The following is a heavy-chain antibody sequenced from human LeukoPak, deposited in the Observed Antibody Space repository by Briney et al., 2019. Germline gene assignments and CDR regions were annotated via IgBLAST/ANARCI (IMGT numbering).Heavy chain of an antibody. Sequence: PGGSLRLSCAASGFTFSSYAMTWVRQAPGKGLDWVSAASGSGGTTYYAPSVKGRFTISRDNSKNTLYLQMNSRRAEDTAVYYCAKDFGIAVAGTSDYWGQGTLVTVSS. CDR3: AKDFGIAVAGTSDY. D-gene: IGHD6-19*01. V-gene: IGHV3-23*01. CDR2: ASGSGGTT. J-gene: IGHJ4*02. CDR1: GFTFSSYA.